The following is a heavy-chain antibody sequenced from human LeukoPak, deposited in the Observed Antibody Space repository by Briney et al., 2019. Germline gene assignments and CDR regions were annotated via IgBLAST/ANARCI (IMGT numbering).Heavy chain of an antibody. CDR2: INHSGST. V-gene: IGHV4-34*01. Sequence: SETLSLTCAVYGGSFSGYYWSWIRQPPGKGLEWIGEINHSGSTNYNPSLKSRVTISVDTSKNQFSLKLSSVTAADTAVYYCARTLHYYGSGSYAYWGQGTQVTVSS. CDR1: GGSFSGYY. D-gene: IGHD3-10*01. J-gene: IGHJ4*02. CDR3: ARTLHYYGSGSYAY.